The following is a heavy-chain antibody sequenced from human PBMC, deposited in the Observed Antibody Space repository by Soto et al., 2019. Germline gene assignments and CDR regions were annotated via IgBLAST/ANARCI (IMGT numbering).Heavy chain of an antibody. J-gene: IGHJ6*02. CDR1: GDTFSSYA. CDR3: ASYYGPYYYYGMDV. Sequence: SVKGSCKASGDTFSSYAISGVLQAPAQGLEWMGGIIPIFGTANYAQKLQGRVTITADESTSTAYMELSSLRSEDTAVYYCASYYGPYYYYGMDVWGQGTTVTVSS. V-gene: IGHV1-69*13. D-gene: IGHD3-16*01. CDR2: IIPIFGTA.